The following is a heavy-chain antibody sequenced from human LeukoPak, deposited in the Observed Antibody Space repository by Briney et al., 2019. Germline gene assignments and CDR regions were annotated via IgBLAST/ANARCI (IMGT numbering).Heavy chain of an antibody. J-gene: IGHJ5*02. CDR1: RYTFTGYY. Sequence: ASVKVSCKDSRYTFTGYYMHWVRQAPGQGLEWMGWINPNSGGTNYAQKFQGRVTMTRDTSISTAYMELSRLRSDDTAVYYCAREFAWELLKGCFDPWGQGTLVTVSS. CDR2: INPNSGGT. D-gene: IGHD1-26*01. V-gene: IGHV1-2*02. CDR3: AREFAWELLKGCFDP.